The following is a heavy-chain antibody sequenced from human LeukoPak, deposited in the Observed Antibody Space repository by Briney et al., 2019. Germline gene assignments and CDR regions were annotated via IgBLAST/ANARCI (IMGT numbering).Heavy chain of an antibody. V-gene: IGHV1-3*02. J-gene: IGHJ5*02. CDR2: SNAGNGNT. D-gene: IGHD3-9*01. CDR1: GYTFTSYA. CDR3: ARDSNYDILTGYLFDP. Sequence: ASVKVSCKASGYTFTSYAMHWVRQAPGQRLEWMGWSNAGNGNTKYSQEFQGRVTMTRDMSTSTVYMELSSLRSEDTAVYYCARDSNYDILTGYLFDPWGQGTLVTVSS.